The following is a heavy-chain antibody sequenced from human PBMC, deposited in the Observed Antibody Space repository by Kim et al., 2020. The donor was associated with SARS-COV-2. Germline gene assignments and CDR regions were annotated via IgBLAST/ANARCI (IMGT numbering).Heavy chain of an antibody. D-gene: IGHD3-10*01. Sequence: SETLSLTCAVYGGSFSGYYWSWIRQPPGKGLEWIGEINHSGSTNYNPSLKSRVTISVDTSKNQFSLKLSSVTAADTAVYYCARGLARITMVRGVIWAYWGQGTLVTVSS. CDR1: GGSFSGYY. J-gene: IGHJ4*02. V-gene: IGHV4-34*01. CDR3: ARGLARITMVRGVIWAY. CDR2: INHSGST.